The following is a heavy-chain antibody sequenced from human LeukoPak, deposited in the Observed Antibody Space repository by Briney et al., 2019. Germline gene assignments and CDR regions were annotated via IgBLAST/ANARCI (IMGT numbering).Heavy chain of an antibody. J-gene: IGHJ6*02. CDR1: GGSVSTTSYY. V-gene: IGHV4-39*07. CDR3: ASGSPFYGMDV. D-gene: IGHD6-25*01. Sequence: SETLSLTCTVSGGSVSTTSYYWGWIRQPPGKGLEWIASIYYTGSTYYNPSLKSRVTMSLDTSKNQFSLRLSSVTAADTAVYYCASGSPFYGMDVWGQGTMVTVSS. CDR2: IYYTGST.